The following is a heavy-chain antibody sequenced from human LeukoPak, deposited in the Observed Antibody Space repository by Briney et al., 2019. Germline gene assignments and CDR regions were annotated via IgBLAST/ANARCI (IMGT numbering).Heavy chain of an antibody. J-gene: IGHJ4*02. Sequence: GGSLTLSCAVSGITLSNYGMSWVRQAPGEGLEWVAGISGSGGRTNYADSVKGRFTISRDNPKNTLFLQMKSLRAEDTAVYFCAKRGVVIRVILVGFHKEAYYFDSWGQGALVTVSS. D-gene: IGHD3-22*01. CDR3: AKRGVVIRVILVGFHKEAYYFDS. CDR2: ISGSGGRT. CDR1: GITLSNYG. V-gene: IGHV3-23*01.